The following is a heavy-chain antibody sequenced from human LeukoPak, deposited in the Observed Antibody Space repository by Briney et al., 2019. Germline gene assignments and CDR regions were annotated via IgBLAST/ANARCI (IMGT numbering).Heavy chain of an antibody. Sequence: PSETLSLTCTVSGYSISNGYYWGWIRQPPGKGLEWIGSIYYSGSTYYNPSLKSRVTISVDTSKNQFSLKLSSVTAADTAVYYCARQGCTNGVCYVADYWGQGTLVTVSS. CDR3: ARQGCTNGVCYVADY. CDR2: IYYSGST. D-gene: IGHD2-8*01. J-gene: IGHJ4*02. CDR1: GYSISNGYY. V-gene: IGHV4-38-2*02.